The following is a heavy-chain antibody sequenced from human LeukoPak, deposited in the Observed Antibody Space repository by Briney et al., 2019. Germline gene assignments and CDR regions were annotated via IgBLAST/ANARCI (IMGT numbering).Heavy chain of an antibody. CDR2: IYHSGST. CDR1: GYSISSGYY. CDR3: ARARVPFDY. Sequence: SETLSLTCTVSGYSISSGYYWGWIRQPPGKGLEWIGSIYHSGSTYYNPSLKSRVTISVDTSKNQFSLKLSSVTAADTAAYYCARARVPFDYWGQGTLVTVSS. D-gene: IGHD5/OR15-5a*01. V-gene: IGHV4-38-2*02. J-gene: IGHJ4*02.